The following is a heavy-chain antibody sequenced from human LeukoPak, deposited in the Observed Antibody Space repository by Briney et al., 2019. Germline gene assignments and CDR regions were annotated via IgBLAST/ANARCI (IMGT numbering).Heavy chain of an antibody. CDR3: ARVTPSAYCSGGSCYPNFDY. CDR2: IYTSGST. Sequence: SQTLSLTCTVSGGSISSGRYYWSWIRQPAGKGLEWIGRIYTSGSTNYNPSLKSRVTISVDTSKNQFSLKLSSVTAADTAVYYCARVTPSAYCSGGSCYPNFDYWGQGTLVTVSS. CDR1: GGSISSGRYY. V-gene: IGHV4-61*02. J-gene: IGHJ4*02. D-gene: IGHD2-15*01.